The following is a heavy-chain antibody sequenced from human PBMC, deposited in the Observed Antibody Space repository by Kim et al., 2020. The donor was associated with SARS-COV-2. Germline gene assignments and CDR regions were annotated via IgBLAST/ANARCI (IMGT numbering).Heavy chain of an antibody. CDR3: ASLRVFLSGVIGH. Sequence: GGSLRLSCTASGFTFSEYSMSWVRQAPGKGLEWVSSISSGGNYVYYADSVKGRFPVSRDNAKNSLHLQMNSLRAEDTAVYYCASLRVFLSGVIGHWGQGTLVTVS. V-gene: IGHV3-21*01. CDR1: GFTFSEYS. D-gene: IGHD3-10*01. J-gene: IGHJ1*01. CDR2: ISSGGNYV.